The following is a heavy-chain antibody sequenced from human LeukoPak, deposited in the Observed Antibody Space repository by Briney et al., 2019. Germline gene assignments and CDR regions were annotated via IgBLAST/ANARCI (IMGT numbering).Heavy chain of an antibody. Sequence: ASLKLSCTASGYTFTNYGISWVRQAPGQGLEWVACISANNGETWYAQTLQGRVTMTTETSTSTAYLQLSSLRCDDTAVYYCARVPPSAHQMLSTDYWGQGTQVTVSS. V-gene: IGHV1-18*04. D-gene: IGHD2-2*01. CDR1: GYTFTNYG. CDR3: ARVPPSAHQMLSTDY. CDR2: ISANNGET. J-gene: IGHJ4*02.